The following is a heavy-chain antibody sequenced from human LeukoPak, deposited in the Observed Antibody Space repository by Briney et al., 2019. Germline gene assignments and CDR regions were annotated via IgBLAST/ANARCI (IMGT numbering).Heavy chain of an antibody. CDR1: GFTFSSYS. CDR3: ARDLAPTVGASDY. D-gene: IGHD1-26*01. Sequence: PAGSLTLSCAASGFTFSSYSMSWVRQSPAQGLEWVSFISSGRGPMPYADSVKGRFTISRDNAKNSLYLQMNRLRAEDTAVYYCARDLAPTVGASDYWGQGTLVTVSS. CDR2: ISSGRGPM. J-gene: IGHJ4*02. V-gene: IGHV3-21*06.